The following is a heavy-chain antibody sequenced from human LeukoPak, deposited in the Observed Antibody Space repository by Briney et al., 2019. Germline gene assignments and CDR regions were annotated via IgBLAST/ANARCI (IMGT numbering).Heavy chain of an antibody. V-gene: IGHV3-48*03. CDR2: ISSSGSTI. Sequence: GGSLRLSCAASGFTFSSYEMNWVRQAPGKGLEWVSYISSSGSTIYYADSVKGRFTISRDNAKNSLYLQMNSPRAEDTAVYYCAREPEEYSSGWRPYYFDYWGQGTLVTVSS. CDR1: GFTFSSYE. CDR3: AREPEEYSSGWRPYYFDY. J-gene: IGHJ4*02. D-gene: IGHD6-19*01.